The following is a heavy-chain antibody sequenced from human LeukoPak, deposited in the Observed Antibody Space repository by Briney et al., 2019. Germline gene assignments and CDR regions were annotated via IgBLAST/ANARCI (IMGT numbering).Heavy chain of an antibody. CDR3: TQGRGTHY. CDR2: INQDGSEN. D-gene: IGHD3-10*01. V-gene: IGHV3-7*01. J-gene: IGHJ1*01. Sequence: GGSLRLSCAASGFSFSDFWMGWVRQAPGKGLEWVANINQDGSENYYVDSVKGRFTISRDNAKKSLYLQMNSLRAEDTAVYYCTQGRGTHYWGQGTLVTVST. CDR1: GFSFSDFW.